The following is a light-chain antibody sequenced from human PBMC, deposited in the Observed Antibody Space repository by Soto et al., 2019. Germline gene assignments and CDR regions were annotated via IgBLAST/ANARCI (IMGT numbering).Light chain of an antibody. CDR3: SSYTSSSTYV. CDR2: EVS. V-gene: IGLV2-14*01. J-gene: IGLJ1*01. CDR1: SSDVGGYNY. Sequence: QSDRTQPASVSGSPGQSITISCTGTSSDVGGYNYVSWYQQHPGKAPKLMIYEVSNRPSGVSNRFSGSKSGNTASLTISGLQAEDEADYYCSSYTSSSTYVFGTGTKV.